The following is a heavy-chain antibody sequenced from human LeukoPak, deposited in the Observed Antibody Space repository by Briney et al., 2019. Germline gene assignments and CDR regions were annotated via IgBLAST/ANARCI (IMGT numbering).Heavy chain of an antibody. CDR2: ISSSGSTI. D-gene: IGHD3-3*01. V-gene: IGHV3-11*04. Sequence: PGGSLRLSCAASGFTFSDYYMSWIRQAPGKGLEWVSYISSSGSTIYYADSVKGRFTISRDNAKNSLYLQMNSLRAEDTAVYYCARLPSITIFSLYYMDVWGKGTTVTVSS. CDR1: GFTFSDYY. CDR3: ARLPSITIFSLYYMDV. J-gene: IGHJ6*03.